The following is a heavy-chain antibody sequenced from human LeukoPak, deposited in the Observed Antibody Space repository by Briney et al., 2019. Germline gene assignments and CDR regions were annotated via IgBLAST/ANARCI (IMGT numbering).Heavy chain of an antibody. CDR3: TIDLKESGSDTTTGFQY. Sequence: GGSLRLSCAASGFTFSSYAMSWVRQAPGKGLEWVSAISGSGGSTYYADSVKGRFTISRDNSKNTLYLQMNSLRAEDTAVYYCTIDLKESGSDTTTGFQYWGQGTLVTVSS. V-gene: IGHV3-23*01. CDR2: ISGSGGST. J-gene: IGHJ4*02. D-gene: IGHD1-26*01. CDR1: GFTFSSYA.